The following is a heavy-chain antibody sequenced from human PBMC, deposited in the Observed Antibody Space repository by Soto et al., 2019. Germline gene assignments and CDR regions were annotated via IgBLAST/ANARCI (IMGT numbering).Heavy chain of an antibody. D-gene: IGHD2-21*01. V-gene: IGHV1-46*01. Sequence: SVKVSCKASGYTFTSHYIHWVRQAPGQGLEWMGIINPSGGDTTYAQQFQGRVTMTRDTSTRTVYMELSSLRSEDTAVYYCARGGCGGECSFDYWGQGTLVTVSS. CDR1: GYTFTSHY. J-gene: IGHJ4*02. CDR2: INPSGGDT. CDR3: ARGGCGGECSFDY.